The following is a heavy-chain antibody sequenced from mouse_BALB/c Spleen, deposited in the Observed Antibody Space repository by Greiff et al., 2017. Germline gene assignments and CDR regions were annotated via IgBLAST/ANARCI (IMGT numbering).Heavy chain of an antibody. CDR1: GYTFTSYW. CDR3: TRGLSSNWYFDV. Sequence: VQLQQPGAEVVKPGASVKMSCKASGYTFTSYWMHWVKQRPGQGLEWIGVIDPSDSYTSYNQKFKGKATLTVDTSSSTAYMQLSSLTSEDSAVYYCTRGLSSNWYFDVWGAGTTVTVSS. D-gene: IGHD1-1*01. V-gene: IGHV1S127*01. CDR2: IDPSDSYT. J-gene: IGHJ1*01.